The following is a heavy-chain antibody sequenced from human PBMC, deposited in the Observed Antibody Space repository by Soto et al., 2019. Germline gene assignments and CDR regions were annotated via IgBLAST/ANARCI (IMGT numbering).Heavy chain of an antibody. CDR2: ISAGNGNT. CDR1: GYTFTSYA. CDR3: AGGMVGALPLDY. D-gene: IGHD1-26*01. V-gene: IGHV1-3*01. Sequence: ASVKVSCKASGYTFTSYAMHWVRQAPGQRLEWMGWISAGNGNTKYSQKFQGRVTITRDTSASTAYMELSSLRSEDTAVYYFAGGMVGALPLDYWGQGNLVTVSA. J-gene: IGHJ4*02.